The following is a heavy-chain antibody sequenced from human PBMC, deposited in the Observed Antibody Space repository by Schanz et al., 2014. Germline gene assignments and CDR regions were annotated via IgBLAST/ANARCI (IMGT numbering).Heavy chain of an antibody. J-gene: IGHJ4*02. CDR2: ISAYDGNT. V-gene: IGHV1-18*01. CDR3: ARDAADFYDILTEEDY. D-gene: IGHD3-9*01. Sequence: QVQLVQSGAEVKKPGASVKVSCKASGYTFTSYGISWVRQAPGQGLEWMGWISAYDGNTKYPQKLQGRVTMTTDTSTSTAYMELRSLRSDDTAVYYCARDAADFYDILTEEDYWGQGTLVTGSS. CDR1: GYTFTSYG.